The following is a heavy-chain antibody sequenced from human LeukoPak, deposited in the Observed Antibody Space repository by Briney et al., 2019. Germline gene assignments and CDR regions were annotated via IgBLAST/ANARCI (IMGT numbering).Heavy chain of an antibody. D-gene: IGHD3-22*01. CDR1: GYTFTTFG. CDR2: IIPIFGTA. CDR3: ARDGKAIGLDY. J-gene: IGHJ4*02. V-gene: IGHV1-69*13. Sequence: SVKVSCKTSGYTFTTFGLSWVRQAPGQGLEWMGGIIPIFGTANYAQKFQGRVTITADESTSTAYMELSSLRSEDTAVYYCARDGKAIGLDYWGQGTLVTVSS.